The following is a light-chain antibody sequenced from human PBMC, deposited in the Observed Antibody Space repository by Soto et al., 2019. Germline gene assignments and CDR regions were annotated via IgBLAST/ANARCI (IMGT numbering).Light chain of an antibody. CDR1: QIVSSSY. CDR3: QQYGGSPFT. Sequence: EIVLTQSPGTLSLSPGKRATLSCRASQIVSSSYLAWYQQKPGQAPRLLIYGASSRATGIPDRFSGSGSGTDFTLTISRLEPEDFAVYYCQQYGGSPFTFGPGTKVDVK. CDR2: GAS. J-gene: IGKJ3*01. V-gene: IGKV3-20*01.